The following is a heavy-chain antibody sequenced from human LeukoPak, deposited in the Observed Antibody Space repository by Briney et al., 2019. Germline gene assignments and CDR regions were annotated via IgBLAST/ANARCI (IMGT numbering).Heavy chain of an antibody. CDR2: IIPIFGTA. CDR1: GGTFSSYA. J-gene: IGHJ5*02. V-gene: IGHV1-69*06. D-gene: IGHD3-9*01. Sequence: SVKVSCKVSGGTFSSYAISWVRQAPGQGLEWMGGIIPIFGTANYAQKFQGRVTITADKSTSTAYMELSSLRSEDTAVYYCAREPRYYDILTGWFDPWGQGTLVTVSS. CDR3: AREPRYYDILTGWFDP.